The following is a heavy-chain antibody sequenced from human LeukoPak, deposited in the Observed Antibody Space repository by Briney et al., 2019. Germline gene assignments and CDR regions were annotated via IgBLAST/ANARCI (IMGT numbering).Heavy chain of an antibody. Sequence: GASVKVSCKASGYTFTSYGISWVRQAPGQGLEWMGWISAYNGNTNYAQKLQGRVTMTTDTSTSTACMELRSLRSDDTAVYYCARDAPEAMVRGRGYYYYGMDVWGQGTTVTVSS. J-gene: IGHJ6*02. D-gene: IGHD3-10*01. V-gene: IGHV1-18*01. CDR1: GYTFTSYG. CDR2: ISAYNGNT. CDR3: ARDAPEAMVRGRGYYYYGMDV.